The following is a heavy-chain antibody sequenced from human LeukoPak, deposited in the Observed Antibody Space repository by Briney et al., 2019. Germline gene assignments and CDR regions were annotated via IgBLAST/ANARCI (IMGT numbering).Heavy chain of an antibody. Sequence: ASVKVSCKATEVSGGSFNYFGFHWMRQAPGKSLEWMGGITPFYGVSKYARDFQDRVKIVVDEPTQTSYMDMSSLTSADTAVYYCARVPYYRDASTGLGHFDPWGQGTLVTVSS. CDR3: ARVPYYRDASTGLGHFDP. CDR2: ITPFYGVS. V-gene: IGHV1-69*13. D-gene: IGHD3-22*01. J-gene: IGHJ5*02. CDR1: GGSFNYFG.